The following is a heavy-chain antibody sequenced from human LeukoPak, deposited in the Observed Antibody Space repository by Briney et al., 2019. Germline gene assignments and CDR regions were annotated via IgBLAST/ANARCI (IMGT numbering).Heavy chain of an antibody. CDR1: GYTFTGYY. CDR3: ARETEVFQFDY. V-gene: IGHV1-2*06. CDR2: NNPNSGGT. Sequence: ASVKVSCKASGYTFTGYYMHWVRQAPGQGLEWMGRNNPNSGGTNYAQKFQGRVTMTRDTSISTGYMELSRLRSDDTAVYYCARETEVFQFDYWGQGTLVTVSS. D-gene: IGHD3-3*01. J-gene: IGHJ4*02.